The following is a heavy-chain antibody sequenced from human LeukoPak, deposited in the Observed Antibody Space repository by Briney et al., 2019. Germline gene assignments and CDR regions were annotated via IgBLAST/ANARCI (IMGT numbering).Heavy chain of an antibody. CDR1: GGSFSGYY. V-gene: IGHV4-34*01. J-gene: IGHJ4*02. D-gene: IGHD3-10*01. CDR2: INHSGST. Sequence: SETLSLTCAVYGGSFSGYYWSWIRQPPGKGLEWIGEINHSGSTNYNPSLKSRVTISVDTSKNQFSLKLSSVTAADTAVYYCARERVRGAIRIWGQGTLVTVSS. CDR3: ARERVRGAIRI.